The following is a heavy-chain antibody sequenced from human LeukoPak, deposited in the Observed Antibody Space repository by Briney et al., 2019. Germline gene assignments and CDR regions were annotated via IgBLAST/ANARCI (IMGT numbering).Heavy chain of an antibody. CDR2: ISGGGETT. Sequence: GGSLRLSCAASGFTFNNYAMNWVRQAPGKGLEWVSSISGGGETTYYADSAKGRFTISRDNSQNTLYLQMNSLRAEDTAVYYCAKDLVGLWPLGAFDIWGQGTMVTVSS. CDR1: GFTFNNYA. J-gene: IGHJ3*02. V-gene: IGHV3-23*01. CDR3: AKDLVGLWPLGAFDI. D-gene: IGHD4/OR15-4a*01.